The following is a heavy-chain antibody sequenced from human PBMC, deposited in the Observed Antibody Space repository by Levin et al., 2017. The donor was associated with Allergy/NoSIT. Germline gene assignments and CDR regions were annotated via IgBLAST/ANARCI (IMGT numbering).Heavy chain of an antibody. CDR3: ARNTKESYYGMDV. J-gene: IGHJ6*02. V-gene: IGHV3-33*01. D-gene: IGHD2-2*01. CDR2: IWYDGSNK. CDR1: GFTFSSYG. Sequence: GGSLRLSCAASGFTFSSYGMHWVRQAPGKGLEWVAVIWYDGSNKYYADSVKGRFTISRDNSKNTLYLQMNSLRAEDTAVYYCARNTKESYYGMDVWGQGTTVTVSS.